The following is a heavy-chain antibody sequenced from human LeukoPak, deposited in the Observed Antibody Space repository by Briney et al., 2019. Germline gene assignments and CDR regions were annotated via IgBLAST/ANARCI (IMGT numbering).Heavy chain of an antibody. J-gene: IGHJ5*02. CDR3: ARSYSGSYLNWFDP. D-gene: IGHD1-26*01. V-gene: IGHV4-59*01. CDR2: IYYSGST. CDR1: GGSISSYY. Sequence: PSETLSLTCTVSGGSISSYYWSWIRQPPGKGLEWIGYIYYSGSTNYNPSLKSRVTTSVDTSKNQFSLKLSSVTAADTAVYYCARSYSGSYLNWFDPWGQGTLVTVSS.